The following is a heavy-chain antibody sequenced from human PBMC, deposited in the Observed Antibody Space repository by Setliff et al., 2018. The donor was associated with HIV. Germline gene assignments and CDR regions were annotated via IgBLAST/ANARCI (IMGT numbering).Heavy chain of an antibody. Sequence: PGGSLRLSCAASGFTYRTFSMSWVRQAPGKGLEWVSAITGSGSTTYYADSVKGRFTISRDNSNNTLFLHMDNLRAEDTAIYYCARGLDTAMVRHYFDHWGQGALVTVSS. CDR1: GFTYRTFS. CDR3: ARGLDTAMVRHYFDH. J-gene: IGHJ4*02. D-gene: IGHD5-18*01. CDR2: ITGSGSTT. V-gene: IGHV3-23*01.